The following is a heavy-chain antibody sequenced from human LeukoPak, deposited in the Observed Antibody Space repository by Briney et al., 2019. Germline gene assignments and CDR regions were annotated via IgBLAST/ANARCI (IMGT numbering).Heavy chain of an antibody. D-gene: IGHD3-22*01. J-gene: IGHJ4*02. V-gene: IGHV1-18*01. CDR3: ARVPSTMIVVDLFDC. Sequence: ASVKVSCKTSGYTFTSYGISWVRQAPGQGLEWTGWISAYNGNTNYARKLQGRVTMTTDTSTSTAYMELRSLRSDDTAVYYCARVPSTMIVVDLFDCWGQGTLVTVSS. CDR1: GYTFTSYG. CDR2: ISAYNGNT.